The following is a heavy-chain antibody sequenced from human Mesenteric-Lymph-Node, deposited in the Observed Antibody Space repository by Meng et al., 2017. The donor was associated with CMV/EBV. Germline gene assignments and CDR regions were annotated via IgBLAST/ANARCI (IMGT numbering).Heavy chain of an antibody. CDR3: SVDISEAGDGELDY. D-gene: IGHD6-13*01. CDR1: GFTFSSYW. Sequence: GGSLRLSCAASGFTFSSYWRHWVRQAPGKGLVWVGRVKSKTSGGTSDFAAPMEGRFTISRDDSENMVYLQMNSLKSEDTAVYYCSVDISEAGDGELDYWGQGTLVTVSS. CDR2: VKSKTSGGTS. J-gene: IGHJ4*02. V-gene: IGHV3-15*01.